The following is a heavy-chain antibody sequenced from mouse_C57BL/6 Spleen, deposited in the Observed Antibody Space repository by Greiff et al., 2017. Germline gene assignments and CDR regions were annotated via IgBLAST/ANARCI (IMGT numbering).Heavy chain of an antibody. D-gene: IGHD1-1*01. CDR1: GYSFTGYY. CDR3: ARGHYYGSSLYAMDY. CDR2: INPSTGGT. Sequence: EVQLQESGPELVKPGASVKISCKASGYSFTGYYMNWVKQSPEKSLEWIGEINPSTGGTTYNQKFKAKATLTVDKSSSTAYMQLKSLTSEDSAVYYCARGHYYGSSLYAMDYWGQGTSVTVSS. J-gene: IGHJ4*01. V-gene: IGHV1-42*01.